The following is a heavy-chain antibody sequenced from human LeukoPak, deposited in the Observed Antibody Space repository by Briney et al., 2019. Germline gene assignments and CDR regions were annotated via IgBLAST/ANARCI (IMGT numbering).Heavy chain of an antibody. V-gene: IGHV4-34*01. CDR3: ARAAIVVVPAAIRLYYYYYMDV. CDR2: INHSGST. Sequence: SETLSLTCAVYGGSFSGYYWSWIRQPPGKGLEWIGEINHSGSTNYNPSLKSRVTISVDTSKHQFSLKLSSVAAAETAVYYCARAAIVVVPAAIRLYYYYYMDVWGKGTTVTVSS. D-gene: IGHD2-2*01. J-gene: IGHJ6*03. CDR1: GGSFSGYY.